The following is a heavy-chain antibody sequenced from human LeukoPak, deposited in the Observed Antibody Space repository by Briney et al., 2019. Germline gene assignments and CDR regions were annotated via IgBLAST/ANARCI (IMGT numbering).Heavy chain of an antibody. J-gene: IGHJ6*03. Sequence: GWSLRLSCAASGFTFSSYSMSWVRQAPGKGLEWVSSISSSSSYIYYADSVKGRFTISRDNAKNSLYLQMNSLRAEDTAVYYCARGPSVVVAATGFYYYYYMDVWGKGTTVTVSS. CDR3: ARGPSVVVAATGFYYYYYMDV. V-gene: IGHV3-21*01. D-gene: IGHD2-15*01. CDR2: ISSSSSYI. CDR1: GFTFSSYS.